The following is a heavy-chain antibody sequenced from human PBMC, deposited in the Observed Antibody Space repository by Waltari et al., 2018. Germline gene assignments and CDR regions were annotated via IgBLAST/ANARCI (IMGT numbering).Heavy chain of an antibody. CDR1: GDSISSSNYY. CDR2: GYYSGTT. Sequence: QLQLQESGPGLVKPSETLSLSCSVSGDSISSSNYYWGWIRQPPGKGLEWSASGYYSGTTSYNPPLKSRVTISADTSMNQFYLRLTSVTATDTAVYYCARSSAGMPRWLGDYWGQGILVTVSS. J-gene: IGHJ4*02. CDR3: ARSSAGMPRWLGDY. V-gene: IGHV4-39*01. D-gene: IGHD5-12*01.